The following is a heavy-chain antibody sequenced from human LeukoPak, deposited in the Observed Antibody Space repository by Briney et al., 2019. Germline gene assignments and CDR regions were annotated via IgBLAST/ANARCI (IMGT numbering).Heavy chain of an antibody. CDR1: GGTFSSYA. CDR2: IIPIFGTA. CDR3: ARGLVGAGYYYYGMDV. J-gene: IGHJ6*02. D-gene: IGHD1-26*01. Sequence: SVNVSCKASGGTFSSYAISWVRQAPGQGLEWMGGIIPIFGTANYAQKFQGRVTITADESTSTAYMELSSLRSEDTAVYHCARGLVGAGYYYYGMDVWGQGTTVTVSS. V-gene: IGHV1-69*13.